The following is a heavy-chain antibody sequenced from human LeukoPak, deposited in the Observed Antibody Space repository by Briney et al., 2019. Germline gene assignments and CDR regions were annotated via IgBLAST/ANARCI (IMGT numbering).Heavy chain of an antibody. J-gene: IGHJ4*02. CDR2: IYHSGST. CDR1: GGSISSGGYS. D-gene: IGHD4-23*01. Sequence: SQTLSLTCAVSGGSISSGGYSWSWIRQPPGKGLEWIGYIYHSGSTYYNPSLKSRVTISVDRSKNQFSLELSSVTAADTAVYYCARGLGNLTTVVTHIDYWGQGTLVTVSS. V-gene: IGHV4-30-2*01. CDR3: ARGLGNLTTVVTHIDY.